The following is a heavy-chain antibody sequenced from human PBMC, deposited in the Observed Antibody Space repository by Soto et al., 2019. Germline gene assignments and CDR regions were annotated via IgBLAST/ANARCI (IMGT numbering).Heavy chain of an antibody. CDR1: TSTLRTYA. CDR3: ARPGTSSPRGWFDP. V-gene: IGHV3-30-3*01. CDR2: ISYDGSNK. D-gene: IGHD2-2*01. Sequence: SLTPSCHLSTSTLRTYAMDWVRPAPGKGLEWVAVISYDGSNKYYADSVKGRFTISRDNSKNTLYLQMNSLRAEDTAVYYCARPGTSSPRGWFDPWGQGTLVTVSS. J-gene: IGHJ5*02.